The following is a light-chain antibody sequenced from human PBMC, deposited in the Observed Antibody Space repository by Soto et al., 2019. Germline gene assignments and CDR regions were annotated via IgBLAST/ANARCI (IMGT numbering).Light chain of an antibody. V-gene: IGKV1-6*01. CDR2: SAS. CDR3: LQDYSYPWT. J-gene: IGKJ1*01. Sequence: AIQMTQSPFSLSASVADRFTISCRASQDIRNDLGWYRQKAGKAPELLIYSASTLQSGVPSRFSGSGSGTHFTLTISSLQPEDFATYYCLQDYSYPWTFGQGTKVEIK. CDR1: QDIRND.